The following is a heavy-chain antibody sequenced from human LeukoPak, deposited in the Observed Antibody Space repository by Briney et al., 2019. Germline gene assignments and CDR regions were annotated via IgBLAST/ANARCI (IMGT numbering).Heavy chain of an antibody. V-gene: IGHV6-1*01. Sequence: SQTLSHTCAISGDSVSSNSATWNWIRQSPSRGLEWLGRTYYRSKWYNDYAVAVKSRITIHPDTFKNQFSLQVNSVTPEDTAVYYCARVTSCDGCFDPWGQGTLVTVSS. CDR1: GDSVSSNSAT. CDR3: ARVTSCDGCFDP. D-gene: IGHD2-21*01. J-gene: IGHJ5*02. CDR2: TYYRSKWYN.